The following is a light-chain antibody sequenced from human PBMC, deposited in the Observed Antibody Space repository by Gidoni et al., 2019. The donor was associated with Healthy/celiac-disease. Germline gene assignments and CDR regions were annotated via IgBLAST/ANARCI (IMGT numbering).Light chain of an antibody. CDR3: AAWDDSLNGFYV. J-gene: IGLJ1*01. Sequence: QSVLTQPPSASGTTGQRVTISCSGSSSNIGSNTVNWYQQLPGTAPKLLIYINNQRPSWCPDLFSCSKSGTSASLAIMGLQSEDEADYYCAAWDDSLNGFYVFGTGTKVTVL. V-gene: IGLV1-44*01. CDR1: SSNIGSNT. CDR2: INN.